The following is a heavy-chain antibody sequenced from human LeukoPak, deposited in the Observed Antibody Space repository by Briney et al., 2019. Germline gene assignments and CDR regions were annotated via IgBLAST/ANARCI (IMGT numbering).Heavy chain of an antibody. Sequence: KPSETLSLTCTVSGGSISSYYWSWIRQPPGKGLEWIGYIYYSGSTNYNPSLKSRVTISVDPSKNQFSLKLSSVTAADTAVYYCARGIAAAGTFDYWGQGTLVTVSS. CDR1: GGSISSYY. CDR3: ARGIAAAGTFDY. J-gene: IGHJ4*02. V-gene: IGHV4-59*01. CDR2: IYYSGST. D-gene: IGHD6-13*01.